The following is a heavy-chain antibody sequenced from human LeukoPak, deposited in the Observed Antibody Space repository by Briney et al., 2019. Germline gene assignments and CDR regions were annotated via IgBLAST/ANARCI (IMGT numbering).Heavy chain of an antibody. CDR1: GFTFSSYA. Sequence: RTGGSLRLSCAASGFTFSSYAMSWVRQAPGKGLEWVSAISGSGGSTYYADSVKGRFTISRDNSKNTLYLQMNSLRAEDTAVYYCAKDNSVRPIEAFDIWGQGTMVTVSS. CDR3: AKDNSVRPIEAFDI. V-gene: IGHV3-23*01. CDR2: ISGSGGST. J-gene: IGHJ3*02. D-gene: IGHD2/OR15-2a*01.